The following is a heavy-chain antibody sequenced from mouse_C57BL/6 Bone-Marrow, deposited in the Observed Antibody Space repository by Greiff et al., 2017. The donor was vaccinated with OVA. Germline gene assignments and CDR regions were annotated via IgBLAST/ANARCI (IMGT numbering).Heavy chain of an antibody. CDR2: IYPGDGDT. D-gene: IGHD1-1*01. V-gene: IGHV1-80*01. CDR3: ARAIYGSSSFDY. CDR1: GSAFTRHR. Sequence: QVQLQQSGAELVKPGASVKISCKASGSAFTRHRMNWVKQRPGKGLEWIGQIYPGDGDTNYNGKFKGKATLTADKSSSTAYMQLSSLTSEDSAVYFCARAIYGSSSFDYWGQGTTLTVSS. J-gene: IGHJ2*01.